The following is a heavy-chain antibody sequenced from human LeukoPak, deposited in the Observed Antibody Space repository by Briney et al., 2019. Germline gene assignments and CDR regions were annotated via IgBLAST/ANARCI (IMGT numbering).Heavy chain of an antibody. V-gene: IGHV4-59*01. CDR2: IYYSGST. CDR3: ATMTYYYDSSGYSWYFDL. J-gene: IGHJ2*01. Sequence: SETLSLTCTVSGGSISSYYWSWIRQPPGKGLEWIGYIYYSGSTNYNPSLKSRVTISVDTSKNQFSLKPSSVTAADTAVYYCATMTYYYDSSGYSWYFDLWGRGTLVTVSS. CDR1: GGSISSYY. D-gene: IGHD3-22*01.